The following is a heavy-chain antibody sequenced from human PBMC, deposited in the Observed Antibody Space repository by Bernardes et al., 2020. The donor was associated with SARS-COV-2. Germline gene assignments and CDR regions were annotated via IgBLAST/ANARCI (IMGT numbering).Heavy chain of an antibody. CDR2: IYRSGQT. D-gene: IGHD1-20*01. V-gene: IGHV4-38-2*02. Sequence: WESLRLTRAVSGYSISSGYYWCFSRPPPARTLEWIGRIYRSGQTYYNPSLKSRFTISVDMSKNQLSLKLTSVTAADTAVYYCARDNWTPDHWSQGSLVTFSS. CDR3: ARDNWTPDH. J-gene: IGHJ4*02. CDR1: GYSISSGYY.